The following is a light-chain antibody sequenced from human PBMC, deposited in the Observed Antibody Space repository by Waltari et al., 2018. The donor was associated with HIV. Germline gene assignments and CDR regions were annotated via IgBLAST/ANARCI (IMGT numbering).Light chain of an antibody. CDR1: VLPKQY. J-gene: IGLJ7*01. CDR3: QSADSSGTYAV. CDR2: KDS. Sequence: SYELTQPPSVSVSPGQTARITCSGDVLPKQYAYWYQQKPGQAPVEVIFKDSERPSGIPERFSGSSSGTTVTLTISGVPADDEADYYCQSADSSGTYAVFGGGTQLTVL. V-gene: IGLV3-25*03.